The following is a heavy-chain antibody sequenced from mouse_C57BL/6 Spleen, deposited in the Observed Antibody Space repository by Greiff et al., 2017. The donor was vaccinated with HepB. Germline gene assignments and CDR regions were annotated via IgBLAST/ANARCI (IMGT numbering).Heavy chain of an antibody. V-gene: IGHV1-53*01. Sequence: QVQLQQSGAELVRPGSSVKLSCKASGYTFTSYWMHWVKQRPGQGLEWIGNINPSNGGTNYNEKFKSKATLTVDKSSSTAYMQLSSLTSEDSAVYYCAKYYSSSYRYFDVWGTGTTVTVSS. D-gene: IGHD1-1*01. J-gene: IGHJ1*03. CDR3: AKYYSSSYRYFDV. CDR1: GYTFTSYW. CDR2: INPSNGGT.